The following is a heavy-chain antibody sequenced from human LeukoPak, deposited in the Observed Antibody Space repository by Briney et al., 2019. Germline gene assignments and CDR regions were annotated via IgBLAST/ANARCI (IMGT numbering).Heavy chain of an antibody. J-gene: IGHJ4*02. Sequence: PSETLSLTCTVSGGSISSYYWSWIRQPAGKGLEWIGRVYTSGNTNYNPSLKSRVTMSLDTSKNQFSLKLSSVTAADTAVYYCARGGPYDSGSFYFDYWGQGTLVTVSS. CDR2: VYTSGNT. V-gene: IGHV4-4*07. CDR3: ARGGPYDSGSFYFDY. CDR1: GGSISSYY. D-gene: IGHD1-26*01.